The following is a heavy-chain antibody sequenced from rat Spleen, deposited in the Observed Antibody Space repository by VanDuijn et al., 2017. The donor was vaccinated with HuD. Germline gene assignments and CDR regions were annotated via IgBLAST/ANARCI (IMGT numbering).Heavy chain of an antibody. J-gene: IGHJ2*01. CDR1: GYTFINYY. CDR2: INTGSGST. CDR3: ARGSMGVPDFDY. D-gene: IGHD1-7*01. Sequence: QVQLQQSGAELAKPGSTVKISCKTSGYTFINYYISWIKQTTGQGLECIGYINTGSGSTKYNEKFKDKATMTVDKSSSTAFMQLSSLTPDDSAVYYCARGSMGVPDFDYWGQGVMVTVSS. V-gene: IGHV1-43*01.